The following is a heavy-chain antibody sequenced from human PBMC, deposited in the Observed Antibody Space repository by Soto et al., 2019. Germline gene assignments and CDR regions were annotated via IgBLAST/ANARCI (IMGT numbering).Heavy chain of an antibody. CDR1: GGPINSGGYC. CDR3: SRGILV. J-gene: IGHJ4*02. V-gene: IGHV4-31*03. Sequence: QVQLQESGPGLVKPSQTLSLTCTVSGGPINSGGYCWSWIRQHPGKGLDWIGCISYGGSTSYNPSLKSRVTISVDPSKNQFSLKLTSVTAADTAVYYCSRGILVWGQGALITVSS. D-gene: IGHD5-18*01. CDR2: ISYGGST.